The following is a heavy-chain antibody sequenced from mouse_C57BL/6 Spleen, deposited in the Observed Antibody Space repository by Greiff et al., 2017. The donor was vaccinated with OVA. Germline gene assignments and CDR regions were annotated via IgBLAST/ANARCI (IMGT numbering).Heavy chain of an antibody. CDR1: GYTFTSYW. CDR3: AITTVSY. J-gene: IGHJ2*01. V-gene: IGHV1-55*01. CDR2: IYPGSGST. D-gene: IGHD1-1*01. Sequence: QVHVKQPGAELVKPGASVKMSCKASGYTFTSYWITWVKQRPGQGLEWIGDIYPGSGSTNYNEKFKSKATLTVDTSSSTAYMQLSSLTSEDSAVYYCAITTVSYWGQGTTLTVSS.